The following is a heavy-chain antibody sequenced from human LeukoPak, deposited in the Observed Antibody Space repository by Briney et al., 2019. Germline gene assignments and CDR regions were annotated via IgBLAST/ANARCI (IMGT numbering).Heavy chain of an antibody. CDR2: IYHSGST. Sequence: SEILSLTCAVSGGSISSGHYSWNWIRQPPGKGLEWIGYIYHSGSTYYNPSLKSRVTISVGRSKNQFSLKLSSVTAADTAVYYCARGATGAFDIWGQGTMVTVSS. D-gene: IGHD1-26*01. V-gene: IGHV4-30-2*01. J-gene: IGHJ3*02. CDR1: GGSISSGHYS. CDR3: ARGATGAFDI.